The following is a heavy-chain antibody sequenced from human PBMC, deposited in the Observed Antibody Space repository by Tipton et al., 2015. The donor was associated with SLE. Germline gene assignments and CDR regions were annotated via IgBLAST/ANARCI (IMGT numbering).Heavy chain of an antibody. CDR1: GGSISSYY. CDR2: IYYSGST. D-gene: IGHD3-22*01. CDR3: AREVGDYYDSTGDDAFDI. J-gene: IGHJ3*02. Sequence: TLSLTCTVSGGSISSYYWSWIRQPPGKGLEWIGYIYYSGSTNYNPSLKSRVTISVDTSKNQFSLKLSSVTAADTAVYYCAREVGDYYDSTGDDAFDIWGQGTMVTVSS. V-gene: IGHV4-59*01.